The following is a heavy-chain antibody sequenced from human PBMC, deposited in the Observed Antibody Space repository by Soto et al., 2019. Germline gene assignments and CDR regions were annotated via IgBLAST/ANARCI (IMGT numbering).Heavy chain of an antibody. D-gene: IGHD3-3*01. Sequence: SETLSLTCAVYGGSVNGYYWNWIRQPPWKGLEWIGEINHTGGTHYNPSLKSRVTMSVDTSKNQFSLRLSSVTAADTAIYYCATRITVFGLLIPPFDPWGQGTQVTVSS. J-gene: IGHJ5*02. CDR3: ATRITVFGLLIPPFDP. V-gene: IGHV4-34*01. CDR2: INHTGGT. CDR1: GGSVNGYY.